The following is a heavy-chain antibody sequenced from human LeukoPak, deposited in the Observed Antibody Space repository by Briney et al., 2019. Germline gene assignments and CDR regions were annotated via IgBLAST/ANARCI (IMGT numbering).Heavy chain of an antibody. CDR1: GFTFSSYW. CDR2: IKQDGSEK. Sequence: GGSLRLSCAASGFTFSSYWMSWVRQAPGKGLEWVANIKQDGSEKYYVDSVKGRFTISRDNAKNSLYLQMNSLRAEDTAVYYCARAPPAIVVVPAAIDLPPDYYYYYMDVWGKGTTVTVSS. V-gene: IGHV3-7*01. CDR3: ARAPPAIVVVPAAIDLPPDYYYYYMDV. J-gene: IGHJ6*03. D-gene: IGHD2-2*02.